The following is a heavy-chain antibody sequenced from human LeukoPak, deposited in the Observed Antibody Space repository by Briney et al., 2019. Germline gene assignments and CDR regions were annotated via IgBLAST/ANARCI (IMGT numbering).Heavy chain of an antibody. Sequence: PSETLSLTCTVSGGSISSSSYYWSWIRQPPGKGLEWIGYIYYSGSTNYNPSLKSRVTISVDTSKNQFSLKLSSVTAADTAVYYCAKYRWGGNRGFDYWGQGTLVTVSS. CDR2: IYYSGST. D-gene: IGHD3-10*01. V-gene: IGHV4-61*01. J-gene: IGHJ4*02. CDR3: AKYRWGGNRGFDY. CDR1: GGSISSSSYY.